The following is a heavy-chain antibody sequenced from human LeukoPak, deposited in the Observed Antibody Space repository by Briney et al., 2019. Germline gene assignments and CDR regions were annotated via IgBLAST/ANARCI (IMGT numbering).Heavy chain of an antibody. CDR3: ARTYYDYVWGQYYFDY. CDR1: GGSISSYY. D-gene: IGHD3-16*01. CDR2: IYYSGST. J-gene: IGHJ4*02. Sequence: SETLSLTCTVSGGSISSYYWSWIRQPPGKGLEWIGYIYYSGSTNYNPSLKSRVTISVDTSKNQFSLKLSSVTAADTAVYYCARTYYDYVWGQYYFDYWGQGVLVTVSS. V-gene: IGHV4-59*08.